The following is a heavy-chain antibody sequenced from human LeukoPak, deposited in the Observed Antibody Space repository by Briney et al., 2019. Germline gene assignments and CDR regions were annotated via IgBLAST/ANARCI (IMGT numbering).Heavy chain of an antibody. CDR3: AKDRVVGASRALDY. J-gene: IGHJ4*02. V-gene: IGHV3-64*04. CDR1: GFTFSHYS. D-gene: IGHD1-26*01. CDR2: INSNGDDT. Sequence: GGSLRLSCAASGFTFSHYSMHWVRQAPGKGLEYVSAINSNGDDTYYADSVKGRFTISRDNSKNTLYLQMNSLRSEDTAVYYCAKDRVVGASRALDYWGQGTLVTVSS.